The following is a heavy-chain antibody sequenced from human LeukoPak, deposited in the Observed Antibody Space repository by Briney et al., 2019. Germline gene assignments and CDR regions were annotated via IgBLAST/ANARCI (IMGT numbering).Heavy chain of an antibody. CDR1: GFTFSSTG. CDR2: ISYDGNYK. CDR3: AKTNSYRSSWYYGLDV. D-gene: IGHD6-13*01. J-gene: IGHJ6*02. Sequence: GGSLRLSCAASGFTFSSTGMHWVRQAPGKGLEWVADISYDGNYKYYADSVKGRFTISRDNSKNTLYLQMNSLRPEDTAVYYCAKTNSYRSSWYYGLDVWGQGTTVTVSS. V-gene: IGHV3-30*18.